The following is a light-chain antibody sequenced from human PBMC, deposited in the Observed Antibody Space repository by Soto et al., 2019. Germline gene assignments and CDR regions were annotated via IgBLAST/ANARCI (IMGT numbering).Light chain of an antibody. CDR2: GAS. V-gene: IGKV3-20*01. J-gene: IGKJ3*01. CDR3: QQYGSSRFT. CDR1: QSITNSY. Sequence: EIVLTQSPGTLSLSPGERATLSCRASQSITNSYLAWYQQKPGQAPRLLVYGASSRATGIPDRFSGSGSGTDFTLTISRLVPEDFAVYYCQQYGSSRFTFGPGTKVDIK.